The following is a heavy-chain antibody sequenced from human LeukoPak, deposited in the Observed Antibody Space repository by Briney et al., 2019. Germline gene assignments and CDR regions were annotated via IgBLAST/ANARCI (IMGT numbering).Heavy chain of an antibody. CDR1: GYRFADYW. Sequence: GESLKISCKGSGYRFADYWIAWVRLVPGQGLEWMGIIYPDDSDTRYSPSFLGQVTISADKSISTAYLQWSSLKASDTAIYYCARPVEMATSPFDYWGQGTLVTVSS. CDR3: ARPVEMATSPFDY. D-gene: IGHD5-24*01. CDR2: IYPDDSDT. V-gene: IGHV5-51*01. J-gene: IGHJ4*02.